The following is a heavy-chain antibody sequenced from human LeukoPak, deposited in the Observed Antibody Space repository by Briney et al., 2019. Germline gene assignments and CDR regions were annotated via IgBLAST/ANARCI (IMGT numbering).Heavy chain of an antibody. CDR3: ARHDGDYGVKVPFDY. D-gene: IGHD4-17*01. Sequence: GGSLRLSCAASGFTFSSYSMNWVRQAPGKGLEWVSSISSSSSYIYYADSVKGRFTISRDNAKNSLYLQMNSLRAEDTAVYYCARHDGDYGVKVPFDYWGQGTLVTVSS. V-gene: IGHV3-21*01. J-gene: IGHJ4*02. CDR2: ISSSSSYI. CDR1: GFTFSSYS.